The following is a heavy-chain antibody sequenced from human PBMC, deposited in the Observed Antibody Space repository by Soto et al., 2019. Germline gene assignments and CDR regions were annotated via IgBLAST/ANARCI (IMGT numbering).Heavy chain of an antibody. Sequence: SETLSLTXTVSGGSISSGGYYWSWIRQHPGKGLEWIGYIYYSGSTYYNPSLKSRVTISVDTSKNQFSLKLSSVTAADTAVYYCARTVAARQNWFDPWGQGTLVTVSS. J-gene: IGHJ5*02. D-gene: IGHD6-6*01. CDR3: ARTVAARQNWFDP. CDR1: GGSISSGGYY. CDR2: IYYSGST. V-gene: IGHV4-31*02.